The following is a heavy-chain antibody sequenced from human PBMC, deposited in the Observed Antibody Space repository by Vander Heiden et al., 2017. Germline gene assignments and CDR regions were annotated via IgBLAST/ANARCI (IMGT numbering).Heavy chain of an antibody. Sequence: QVQLVESGGGVVQPGRSLRLSCAASGFPFSSYAMHWVRQAPGKGLEWVAVISYDGSNKYYADSVKGRFTISRDNSKNTLYLQMNSLRAEDTAVYYCARDQKGSSWIIDYWGQGTLVTVSS. CDR1: GFPFSSYA. D-gene: IGHD6-13*01. CDR2: ISYDGSNK. CDR3: ARDQKGSSWIIDY. V-gene: IGHV3-30-3*01. J-gene: IGHJ4*02.